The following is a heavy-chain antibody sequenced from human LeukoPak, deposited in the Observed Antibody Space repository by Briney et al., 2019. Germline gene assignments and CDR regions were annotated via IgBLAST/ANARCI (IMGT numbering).Heavy chain of an antibody. Sequence: SETLSLTCTVSGGSISTYYWSWIRQPPGKGLEWIGFIYYSGSANYNPSLKSRVTISVDTSKNQFSLNLSSVTAADTAVYHCARGETSFDYWGQGTLVTVSS. D-gene: IGHD3-10*01. J-gene: IGHJ4*02. CDR2: IYYSGSA. CDR3: ARGETSFDY. CDR1: GGSISTYY. V-gene: IGHV4-59*08.